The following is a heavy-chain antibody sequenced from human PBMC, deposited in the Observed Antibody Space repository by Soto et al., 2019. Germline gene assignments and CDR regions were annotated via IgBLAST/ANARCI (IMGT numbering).Heavy chain of an antibody. CDR3: ARDRHPYSTKYYFDY. CDR2: ISGSGAYT. D-gene: IGHD2-2*01. V-gene: IGHV3-23*01. J-gene: IGHJ4*02. Sequence: WWSLRLSCAASVFTFSTYAMNWVRQPPGKGLEWVSSISGSGAYTYYADSVQGRFTISRDNSKNTLNLQMSSLRAEDTAVYYCARDRHPYSTKYYFDYWGQGTLVTVSS. CDR1: VFTFSTYA.